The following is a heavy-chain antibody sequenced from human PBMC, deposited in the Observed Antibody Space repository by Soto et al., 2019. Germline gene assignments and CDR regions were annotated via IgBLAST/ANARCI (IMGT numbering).Heavy chain of an antibody. CDR3: AKKYRGTYPFDY. D-gene: IGHD1-26*01. CDR1: AFTFSSYA. Sequence: GGSLRLSCAASAFTFSSYAMAWVRQAPGKGLEWVSSIAGSGGDISYADSVKGRFTISRDNSKDTLYLQMDSLRAEDTAIYYCAKKYRGTYPFDYWGQGTLVTVSS. CDR2: IAGSGGDI. J-gene: IGHJ4*02. V-gene: IGHV3-23*01.